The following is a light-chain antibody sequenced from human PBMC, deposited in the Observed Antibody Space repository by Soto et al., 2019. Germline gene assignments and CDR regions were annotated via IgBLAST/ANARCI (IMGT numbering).Light chain of an antibody. CDR3: QQRSNWPPQNT. CDR1: QSVSSY. V-gene: IGKV3-11*01. J-gene: IGKJ2*01. Sequence: EIVLTQSPATLSLSPGERATLSCRDSQSVSSYLAWYQQKPGQAPRLLIYDASNRATGIPARFSGSGSGTDFTLTISSLEPEDFAVYYCQQRSNWPPQNTFGQGTKLEIK. CDR2: DAS.